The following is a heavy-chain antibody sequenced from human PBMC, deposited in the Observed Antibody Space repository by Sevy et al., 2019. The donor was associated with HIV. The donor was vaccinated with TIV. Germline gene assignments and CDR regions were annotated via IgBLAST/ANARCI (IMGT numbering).Heavy chain of an antibody. CDR1: GFMFSSYD. V-gene: IGHV3-48*03. D-gene: IGHD4-17*01. CDR2: ISSTGSTL. Sequence: GGSLRLSCAASGFMFSSYDMTWVRQAPGKGREWVSYISSTGSTLNYADSVRGRFTISRDNAKNSVFLQMNSLRAEDTAFYYCARDLPPSATTVAHFDYWGQGSLVTVSS. J-gene: IGHJ4*02. CDR3: ARDLPPSATTVAHFDY.